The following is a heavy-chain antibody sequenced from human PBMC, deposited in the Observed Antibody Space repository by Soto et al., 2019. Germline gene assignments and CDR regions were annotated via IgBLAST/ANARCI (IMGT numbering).Heavy chain of an antibody. J-gene: IGHJ5*02. CDR2: IIPIFGTA. Sequence: SVKVSCKASGGTFSSYAISWVRQAPGQGLEWMGGIIPIFGTANYAQKFQGRVTITADESTSTAYMELSSLRSEDTAVYYCARLYYYDSSGYYGGLGNWFDPWGQGTLVTVSS. V-gene: IGHV1-69*13. D-gene: IGHD3-22*01. CDR3: ARLYYYDSSGYYGGLGNWFDP. CDR1: GGTFSSYA.